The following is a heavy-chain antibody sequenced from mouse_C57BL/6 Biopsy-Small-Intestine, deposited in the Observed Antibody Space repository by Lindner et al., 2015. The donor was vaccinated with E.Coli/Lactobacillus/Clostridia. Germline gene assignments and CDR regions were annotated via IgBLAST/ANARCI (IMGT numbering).Heavy chain of an antibody. D-gene: IGHD2-5*01. Sequence: VQLQESGAELVKPGASVKMSCKASGYTFTTYPIEWMKQNHGKSLEWIGNFHPYNDDTNYNEKFKGKATLTVEKSSSTVYLELSRLTSDDSAVYYCGRGSNYPHYYALDYWGQGTSVTVSS. CDR1: GYTFTTYP. CDR3: GRGSNYPHYYALDY. V-gene: IGHV1-47*01. CDR2: FHPYNDDT. J-gene: IGHJ4*01.